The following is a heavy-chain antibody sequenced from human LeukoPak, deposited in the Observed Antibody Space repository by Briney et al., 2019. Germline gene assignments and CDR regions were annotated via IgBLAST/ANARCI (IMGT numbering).Heavy chain of an antibody. CDR1: GVSIISSHW. D-gene: IGHD4-17*01. J-gene: IGHJ4*02. CDR3: ATYFCCDYASYYFDR. V-gene: IGHV4-4*02. CDR2: IYHSGTT. Sequence: SETLSLTCAFSGVSIISSHWWSWARQSPGKGLEWIGEIYHSGTTNYNPSLKSRVTMPVDKSKKQFSLNLSSVHAADTAVYYCATYFCCDYASYYFDRWGQGTLVTVSS.